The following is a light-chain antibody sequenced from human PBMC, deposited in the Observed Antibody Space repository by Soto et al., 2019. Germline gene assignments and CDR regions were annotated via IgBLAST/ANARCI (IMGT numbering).Light chain of an antibody. Sequence: QSVLTQPPSVSGAPGQRVTISCTGSSSNIGAGYDVHWYQQLPGTAPKLLIYGNSNRPSGVPDRFSDSKSGTSASLAITVLQAEDEADYYCQSYDASLSGRVVFGGGTKVTVL. CDR3: QSYDASLSGRVV. V-gene: IGLV1-40*01. CDR1: SSNIGAGYD. J-gene: IGLJ2*01. CDR2: GNS.